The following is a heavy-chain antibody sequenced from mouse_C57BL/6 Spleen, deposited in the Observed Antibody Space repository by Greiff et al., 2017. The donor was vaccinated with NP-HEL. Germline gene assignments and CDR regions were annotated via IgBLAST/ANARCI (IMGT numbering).Heavy chain of an antibody. J-gene: IGHJ1*03. Sequence: EVQLQESGPGLVKPSQSLSLTCSVTGYSITSGYYWNWIRQFPGNKLEWMGYISYDGSNNYNPSLKNRISITRDTSKNQFFLTLNSVTTEDTATYYCARDRGSYWYCDVWGTRTTVTVSS. CDR2: ISYDGSN. V-gene: IGHV3-6*01. CDR1: GYSITSGYY. CDR3: ARDRGSYWYCDV. D-gene: IGHD1-1*01.